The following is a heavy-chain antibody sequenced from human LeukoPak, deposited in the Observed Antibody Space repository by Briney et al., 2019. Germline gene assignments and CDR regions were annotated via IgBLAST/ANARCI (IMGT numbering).Heavy chain of an antibody. V-gene: IGHV3-21*01. D-gene: IGHD4/OR15-4a*01. CDR1: GFSFNSYS. CDR2: IGFSESHR. CDR3: ARGTATMGSESAGFYFGGQDH. Sequence: GGSLRLSCAASGFSFNSYSMTWVRQAPGKGLEWVSSIGFSESHRYYADSMKGRFTISRDNALNFLYLQMNSLRAEDTAVYYCARGTATMGSESAGFYFGGQDHWGQGILVTVSS. J-gene: IGHJ4*02.